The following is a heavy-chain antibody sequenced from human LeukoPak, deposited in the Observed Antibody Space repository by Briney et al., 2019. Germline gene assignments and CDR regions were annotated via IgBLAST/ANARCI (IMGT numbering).Heavy chain of an antibody. J-gene: IGHJ6*03. Sequence: SVKVSCKASGGTFSSYAISWVRQAPGQGLEWMGGIIPIFGTANYAQKFQGRVTITADESTSTAYMELSSLRSEDTAVYYCASFGGGYDSFYYYYYMDVWGKGTTVTVFS. V-gene: IGHV1-69*13. CDR1: GGTFSSYA. CDR3: ASFGGGYDSFYYYYYMDV. D-gene: IGHD5-12*01. CDR2: IIPIFGTA.